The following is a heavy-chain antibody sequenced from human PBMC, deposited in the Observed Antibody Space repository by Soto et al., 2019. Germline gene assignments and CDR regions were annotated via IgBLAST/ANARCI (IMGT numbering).Heavy chain of an antibody. Sequence: EVQLVQSGAEVKKPGESLKISCKGSGYSFTSYWIRWVRQMPGKGLEWMGIISPGDSDTRYSPSFLGQVTISADKSISTAYLQWSSLKASDTAMYYCARLRSNGDYVGHDFDYWGQGTLVTVSS. D-gene: IGHD4-17*01. CDR3: ARLRSNGDYVGHDFDY. CDR2: ISPGDSDT. CDR1: GYSFTSYW. V-gene: IGHV5-51*01. J-gene: IGHJ4*02.